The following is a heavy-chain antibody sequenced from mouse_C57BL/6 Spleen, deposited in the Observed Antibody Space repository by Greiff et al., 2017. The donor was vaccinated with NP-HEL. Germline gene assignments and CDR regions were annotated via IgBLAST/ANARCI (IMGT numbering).Heavy chain of an antibody. CDR3: ARDGSNWYYFDY. Sequence: EVQLQQSGPALVKPGASVKMSCKASGYTFTDYYMNWVKQSHGKSLEWIGIINPNNGGTSYNQKFKGKATLTVDKSSNTAYMELNSLTSEDSAVYYGARDGSNWYYFDYWGQGTTLTVSS. CDR1: GYTFTDYY. J-gene: IGHJ2*01. CDR2: INPNNGGT. D-gene: IGHD1-1*01. V-gene: IGHV1-19*01.